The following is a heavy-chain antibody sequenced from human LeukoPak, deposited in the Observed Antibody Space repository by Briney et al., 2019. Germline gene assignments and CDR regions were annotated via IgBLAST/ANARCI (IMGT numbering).Heavy chain of an antibody. V-gene: IGHV1-18*04. Sequence: ASVKVSCKASGYTFTSYGIRGVRQAPGQGLEWMGRISAYNGNTNYAQKLQGRVTMTTDTSTSTAYMELRSLRSDDTAVYYCARVGYCSGGSCYPSYFQHWGQGTLVTVSS. D-gene: IGHD2-15*01. CDR3: ARVGYCSGGSCYPSYFQH. CDR1: GYTFTSYG. J-gene: IGHJ1*01. CDR2: ISAYNGNT.